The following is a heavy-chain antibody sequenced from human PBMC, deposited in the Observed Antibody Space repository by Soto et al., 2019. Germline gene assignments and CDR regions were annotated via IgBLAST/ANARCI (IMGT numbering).Heavy chain of an antibody. J-gene: IGHJ6*02. CDR2: IIPIFGTA. CDR1: GGTFSSYA. Sequence: QVQLVQSGAEVKKPGSSVTVSCKASGGTFSSYAISWVRQAPGQGLEWMGGIIPIFGTANYAQKFQGRVTITADKSTSTAYMELSRLRSEDTAVYYCARESYGSGSYYLDGMDVWGQGTTVTVSS. D-gene: IGHD3-10*01. CDR3: ARESYGSGSYYLDGMDV. V-gene: IGHV1-69*06.